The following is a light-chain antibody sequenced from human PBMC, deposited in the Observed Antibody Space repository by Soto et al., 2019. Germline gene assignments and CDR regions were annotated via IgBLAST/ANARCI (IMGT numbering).Light chain of an antibody. CDR2: DVS. J-gene: IGLJ2*01. CDR3: CSYAGTYTPL. V-gene: IGLV1-40*01. Sequence: QSALTQPPSVSGAPGQRVTISCTGSSSNIGARYDVHWYQCLPGTAPKLMIFDVSARPSGVPDRFSGSKSANTASLTISGLQAEDEADYYCCSYAGTYTPLFGGGTQLTVL. CDR1: SSNIGARYD.